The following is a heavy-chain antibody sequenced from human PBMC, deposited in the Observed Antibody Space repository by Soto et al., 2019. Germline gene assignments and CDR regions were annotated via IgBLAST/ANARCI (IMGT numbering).Heavy chain of an antibody. CDR3: ARGRPLYSYGSGSYYGPFDY. Sequence: EVQLVESGGGLVQPGGSLRLSCAASGFTVSSNYMSWVRQAPGKGLEWVSVIYSGGSTYYADSVKGRFTISRHNSKNTLYIQRNSRRAEDTAVYYCARGRPLYSYGSGSYYGPFDYWGQGTLVTVSS. V-gene: IGHV3-53*04. J-gene: IGHJ4*02. D-gene: IGHD3-10*01. CDR1: GFTVSSNY. CDR2: IYSGGST.